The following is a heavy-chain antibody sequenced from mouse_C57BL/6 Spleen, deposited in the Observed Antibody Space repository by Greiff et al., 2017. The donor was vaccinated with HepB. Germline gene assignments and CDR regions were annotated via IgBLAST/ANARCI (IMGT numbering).Heavy chain of an antibody. CDR1: GYTFTSYW. J-gene: IGHJ1*03. V-gene: IGHV1-61*01. D-gene: IGHD5-1*01. Sequence: QVHVKQPGAELVRPGSSVKLSCKASGYTFTSYWMDWVKQRPGQGLEWIGNIYPSDSETHYNQKFKDKATLTVDKSSSTAYMQLSSLTSEDSAVYYCARTYAWYFDVWGTGTTVTVAS. CDR2: IYPSDSET. CDR3: ARTYAWYFDV.